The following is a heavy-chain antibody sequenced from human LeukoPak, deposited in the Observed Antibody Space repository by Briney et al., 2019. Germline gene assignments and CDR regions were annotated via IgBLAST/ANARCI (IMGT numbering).Heavy chain of an antibody. V-gene: IGHV3-7*01. D-gene: IGHD6-19*01. CDR2: IKQDGSEK. CDR3: ARERAYPEWLAYYYYYGMDV. J-gene: IGHJ6*02. CDR1: GFTFSSYW. Sequence: GALRLSCAASGFTFSSYWMSWVRQAPGKGLEWVANIKQDGSEKYYVDSVKGRFTISRDNAKNSLYLQMNSLRAEDTAVYYCARERAYPEWLAYYYYYGMDVWGQGTTVTVSS.